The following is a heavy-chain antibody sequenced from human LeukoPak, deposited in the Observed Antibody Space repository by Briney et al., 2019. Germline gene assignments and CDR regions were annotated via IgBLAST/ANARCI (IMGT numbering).Heavy chain of an antibody. D-gene: IGHD3-10*01. V-gene: IGHV3-21*01. CDR3: ARGRGGTMVRGVWFDP. Sequence: GGSLRLSCAASGFTFSSYSMNWVRQAPGKGLEWVSSISSSSSYIYYADSVKGRFTISRDNAKNSLYLQMNSLRAEDTAVYYCARGRGGTMVRGVWFDPWGQGTLVTVSS. J-gene: IGHJ5*02. CDR1: GFTFSSYS. CDR2: ISSSSSYI.